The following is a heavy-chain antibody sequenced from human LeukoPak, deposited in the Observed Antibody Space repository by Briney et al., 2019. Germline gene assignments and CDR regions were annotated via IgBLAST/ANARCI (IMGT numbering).Heavy chain of an antibody. CDR3: ARALEHCGGDCYRFDY. CDR1: GYTFTSYD. V-gene: IGHV1-8*01. D-gene: IGHD2-21*02. CDR2: MNPNSGNT. Sequence: ASVTVSCKASGYTFTSYDINWVRQATGQGLEWMGWMNPNSGNTGYAQKFQGRVTMTRNTSISTAYMELSSLRSEDTAVYYCARALEHCGGDCYRFDYWGQGTLVTVSS. J-gene: IGHJ4*02.